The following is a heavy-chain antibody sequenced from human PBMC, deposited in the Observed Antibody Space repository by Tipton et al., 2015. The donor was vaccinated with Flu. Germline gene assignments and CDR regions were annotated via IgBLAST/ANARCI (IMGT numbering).Heavy chain of an antibody. D-gene: IGHD2-15*01. CDR2: ISTSGST. J-gene: IGHJ4*02. Sequence: TLSLTCTVAGGSISTSYWSWIRQPAGKGLEWIGRISTSGSTNYNASLESRVTLSRDTSKNHISLRLSSVTAADTAVYYCARGVGFWGQGTLVTVSS. CDR3: ARGVGF. V-gene: IGHV4-4*07. CDR1: GGSISTSY.